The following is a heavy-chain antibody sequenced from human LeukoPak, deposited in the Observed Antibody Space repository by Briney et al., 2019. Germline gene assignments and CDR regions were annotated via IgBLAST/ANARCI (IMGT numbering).Heavy chain of an antibody. CDR1: GGSFSGYY. Sequence: SETLSLTCAVYGGSFSGYYRSWIRQPPGKGLEWIGEINHSGSTNYNPSLKSRVTISADTSKNQFSLKLSSVTAADTAVYYCARGLRAGGVAVAPQFDPWGQGTLVTVSS. J-gene: IGHJ5*02. CDR3: ARGLRAGGVAVAPQFDP. D-gene: IGHD6-19*01. V-gene: IGHV4-34*01. CDR2: INHSGST.